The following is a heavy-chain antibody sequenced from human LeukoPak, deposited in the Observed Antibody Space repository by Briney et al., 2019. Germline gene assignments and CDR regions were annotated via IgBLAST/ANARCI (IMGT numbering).Heavy chain of an antibody. D-gene: IGHD2-15*01. CDR1: GGSFSGYY. CDR2: INHSGST. Sequence: LETLSLTCAVYGGSFSGYYWSWIRQPPGKGLEWIGEINHSGSTNYNPSLKSRVTISVDTSKNQFSLKLSSVTAADTAVYYCARAVCRTEGYCSGGSCYVYWYFYLWGGGSLVTLSS. CDR3: ARAVCRTEGYCSGGSCYVYWYFYL. J-gene: IGHJ2*01. V-gene: IGHV4-34*01.